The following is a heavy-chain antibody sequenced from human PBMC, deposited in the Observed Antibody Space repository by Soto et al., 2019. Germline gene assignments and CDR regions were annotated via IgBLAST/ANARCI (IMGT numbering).Heavy chain of an antibody. CDR3: AREYTETVAGPTPYYFDY. CDR1: GDSISSYY. D-gene: IGHD6-19*01. J-gene: IGHJ4*02. V-gene: IGHV4-4*07. CDR2: IYTSGDT. Sequence: PSETLSLTCSVSGDSISSYYWSWIRQPAGKGLEWIGRIYTSGDTNYNPSLKSRVTLSVDTSKNQFSLKLSSVTAADTAVYFCAREYTETVAGPTPYYFDYWGQGTLVTVSS.